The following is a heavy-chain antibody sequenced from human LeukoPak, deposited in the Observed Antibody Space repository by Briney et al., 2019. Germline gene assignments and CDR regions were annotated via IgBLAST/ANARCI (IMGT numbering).Heavy chain of an antibody. CDR1: GGTFSSYA. D-gene: IGHD1-20*01. CDR2: IIPIFGTA. CDR3: ARDPKKYNWNDRRAYFDY. V-gene: IGHV1-69*05. Sequence: ASVKVSCKASGGTFSSYAISWVRQAPGQGLEWMGGIIPIFGTANYAQKFQGRVTITTDESTSTAYMALSSLRSEDTAVYYCARDPKKYNWNDRRAYFDYWGQGTLVTVSS. J-gene: IGHJ4*02.